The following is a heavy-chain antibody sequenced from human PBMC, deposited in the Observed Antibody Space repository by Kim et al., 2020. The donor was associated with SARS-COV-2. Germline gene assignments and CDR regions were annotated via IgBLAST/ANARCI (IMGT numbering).Heavy chain of an antibody. Sequence: SVKVSCKASGGTFSSYAISWVRQAPGQGLEWMGGIIPIFGTANYAQKFQGRVTITADESTSTAYMELSSLRSEDTAVYYCARAIVVVPAAMHDWGWFDPWGQGTLVTVSS. D-gene: IGHD2-2*01. J-gene: IGHJ5*02. V-gene: IGHV1-69*13. CDR3: ARAIVVVPAAMHDWGWFDP. CDR1: GGTFSSYA. CDR2: IIPIFGTA.